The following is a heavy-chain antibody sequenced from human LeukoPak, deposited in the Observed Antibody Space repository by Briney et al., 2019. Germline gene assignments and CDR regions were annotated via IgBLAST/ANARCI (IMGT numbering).Heavy chain of an antibody. CDR3: TRGYCSSSSCFYSDY. J-gene: IGHJ4*02. V-gene: IGHV1-8*02. CDR2: MNPNSGNA. CDR1: GYTFTNFD. D-gene: IGHD2-2*01. Sequence: ASVKVSCKASGYTFTNFDINWVRQAPGQGLEWMGWMNPNSGNAGYAQQFQGRVAMTRITSMNTAYMELSSLTPDDTAVYYCTRGYCSSSSCFYSDYWGQGTLVTVSS.